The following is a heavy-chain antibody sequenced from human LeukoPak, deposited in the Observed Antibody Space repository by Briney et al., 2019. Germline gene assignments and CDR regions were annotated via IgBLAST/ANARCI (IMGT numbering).Heavy chain of an antibody. CDR3: ARDGFYDSSGYYYNWVFDY. J-gene: IGHJ4*02. CDR2: IYTTGST. CDR1: GGSITSYY. Sequence: SETLSLTCTVSGGSITSYYWSWIRQPAGKGLEWIGRIYTTGSTYYNHFLKSRVTMAVDRSKNQFSLTLSSVTAADTAVYYCARDGFYDSSGYYYNWVFDYWGQGTLVTVSS. D-gene: IGHD3-22*01. V-gene: IGHV4-4*07.